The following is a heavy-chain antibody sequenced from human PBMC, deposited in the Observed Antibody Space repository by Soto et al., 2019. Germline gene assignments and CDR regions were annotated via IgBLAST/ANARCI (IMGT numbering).Heavy chain of an antibody. CDR3: ARGGRAYGDYEPPDY. D-gene: IGHD4-17*01. CDR2: ISSSSSTI. Sequence: GGSLRLSCAASGFTFSSYSMNWVRQAPGKGLEWVSYISSSSSTIYYADSVKGRFTISRDNAKNSLYLQMNSLRAEDTAVYYCARGGRAYGDYEPPDYWGQGTLVTVSS. V-gene: IGHV3-48*01. J-gene: IGHJ4*02. CDR1: GFTFSSYS.